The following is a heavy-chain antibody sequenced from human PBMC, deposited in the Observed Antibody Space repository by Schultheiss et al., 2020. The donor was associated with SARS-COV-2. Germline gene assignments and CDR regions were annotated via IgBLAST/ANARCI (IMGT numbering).Heavy chain of an antibody. CDR2: IAQDGGEN. CDR3: AKLAVAGTQVDY. D-gene: IGHD6-19*01. J-gene: IGHJ4*02. CDR1: GFTFRNYW. Sequence: GGSLRLSCAASGFTFRNYWMTWVRQAPGKGLEWVATIAQDGGENYLVDSLRGRFTISRDNSKNTLYLQMNSLRAEDTAVYYCAKLAVAGTQVDYWGQGTLVTVSS. V-gene: IGHV3-7*01.